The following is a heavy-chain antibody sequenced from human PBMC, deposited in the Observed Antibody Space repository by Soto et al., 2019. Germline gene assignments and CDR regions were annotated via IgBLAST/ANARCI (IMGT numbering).Heavy chain of an antibody. D-gene: IGHD5-12*01. V-gene: IGHV5-51*01. Sequence: PGESLKISCKGSGYSFPTYWLAWVRQTPGRGLEYMGIIYPGDSDSRYSPAFQGQVTISADKSINTAYLQWTSLKASDTAIYYCARSRVSTPRLEDPFDIWGQGTVVTVSS. J-gene: IGHJ3*02. CDR1: GYSFPTYW. CDR2: IYPGDSDS. CDR3: ARSRVSTPRLEDPFDI.